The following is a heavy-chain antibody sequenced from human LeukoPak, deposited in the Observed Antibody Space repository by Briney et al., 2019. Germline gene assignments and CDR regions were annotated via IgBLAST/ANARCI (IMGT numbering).Heavy chain of an antibody. CDR3: AKDRGIVGP. D-gene: IGHD2-15*01. Sequence: GRSLRLSCAASGFTFSSYGMHWVRQAPGKGLEWVAVISYDGSNKYYADSVKGRFTISRDNPKNTLYLQMNSLRAEDTAVYYCAKDRGIVGPWGQGTLVTVSS. CDR1: GFTFSSYG. CDR2: ISYDGSNK. J-gene: IGHJ5*02. V-gene: IGHV3-30*18.